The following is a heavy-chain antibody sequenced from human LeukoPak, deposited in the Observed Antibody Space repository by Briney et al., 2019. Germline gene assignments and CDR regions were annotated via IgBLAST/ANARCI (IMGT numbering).Heavy chain of an antibody. Sequence: SETLSLTCTVSGGSISSSSYYWGWIRQPPGKGLEWIGSIYYSGSTYYNPSLKSRVTISVDTSKNQFSLKLSSVTAADTAVYYCARDSVSSWTSERYGMDVWGQGTTVTVSS. CDR1: GGSISSSSYY. J-gene: IGHJ6*02. CDR2: IYYSGST. CDR3: ARDSVSSWTSERYGMDV. D-gene: IGHD6-13*01. V-gene: IGHV4-39*07.